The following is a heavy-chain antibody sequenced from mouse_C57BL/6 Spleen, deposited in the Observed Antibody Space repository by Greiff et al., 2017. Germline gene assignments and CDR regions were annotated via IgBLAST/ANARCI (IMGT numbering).Heavy chain of an antibody. CDR2: IHPNSGST. CDR1: GYTFTSYW. D-gene: IGHD1-1*01. CDR3: ARRGYYYGSSDAMDY. Sequence: QVQLQQPGAELVKPGASVKLSCKASGYTFTSYWMHWVKQRPGQGLEWIGMIHPNSGSTNYNEKLKSKATLTVDKSSSTAYMQLSSLTSEDSAVYYCARRGYYYGSSDAMDYWGQGTSVTVSS. J-gene: IGHJ4*01. V-gene: IGHV1-64*01.